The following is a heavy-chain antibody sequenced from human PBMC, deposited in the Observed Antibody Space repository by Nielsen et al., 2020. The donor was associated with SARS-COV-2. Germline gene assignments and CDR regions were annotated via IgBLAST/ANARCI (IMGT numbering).Heavy chain of an antibody. CDR2: IKQDGSEK. Sequence: GESLKISCAASGFTFSSYWMHWVRQAPGKGLEWVANIKQDGSEKYYVDSVKGRFTISRDNAKNSLYLQMNSLRAEDTAVYYCARDAKVYYDSFYYYGMDVWGQGTTVTVSS. CDR3: ARDAKVYYDSFYYYGMDV. J-gene: IGHJ6*02. D-gene: IGHD3-22*01. V-gene: IGHV3-7*03. CDR1: GFTFSSYW.